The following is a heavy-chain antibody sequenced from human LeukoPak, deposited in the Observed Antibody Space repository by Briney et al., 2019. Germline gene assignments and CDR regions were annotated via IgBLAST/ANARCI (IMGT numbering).Heavy chain of an antibody. CDR1: GDSTNNNY. CDR2: ISYSGST. D-gene: IGHD1-14*01. CDR3: VRHVHGTTLDI. Sequence: PSETLSLTCSDSGDSTNNNYWSWIRQPPGKGLEWIAQISYSGSTTYNPSLKSRVTTSLDTAKNQFSLKLGSVTASDTAVYYCVRHVHGTTLDIWGQGTLVTVSS. J-gene: IGHJ1*01. V-gene: IGHV4-59*08.